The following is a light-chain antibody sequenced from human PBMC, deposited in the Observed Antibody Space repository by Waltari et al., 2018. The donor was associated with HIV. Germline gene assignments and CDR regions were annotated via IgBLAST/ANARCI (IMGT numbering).Light chain of an antibody. J-gene: IGKJ5*01. CDR2: DTS. CDR3: QQTYRTPQT. V-gene: IGKV1-39*01. Sequence: DIQMTQSPSSLSASVGDRLTITCQASQDIRNYLNWYQQKPGKAPKLLIYDTSKLERGVPSRFSGTGSGTYFTLTVNSLQPEDFATYYCQQTYRTPQTFGQGTRLAI. CDR1: QDIRNY.